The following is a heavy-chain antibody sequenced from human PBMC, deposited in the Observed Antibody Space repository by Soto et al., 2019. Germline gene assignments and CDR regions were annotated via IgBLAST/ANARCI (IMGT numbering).Heavy chain of an antibody. J-gene: IGHJ4*02. Sequence: QVQLQQWGAGLLKPSETLSLTCAVYGGSFSGYYWSWIRQPPGKGLEWIGEINHSGSTNYNPSLKSRVTISVDTSKNQFSLKLSSVTAADTAVYYCARGKVGYSYGFWRVRTYLDYWGQGTLVTVSS. CDR2: INHSGST. CDR3: ARGKVGYSYGFWRVRTYLDY. D-gene: IGHD5-18*01. CDR1: GGSFSGYY. V-gene: IGHV4-34*01.